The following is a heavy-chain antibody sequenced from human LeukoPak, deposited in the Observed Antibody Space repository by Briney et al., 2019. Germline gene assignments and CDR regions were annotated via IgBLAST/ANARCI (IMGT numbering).Heavy chain of an antibody. CDR3: ARGVVVPSY. CDR2: ISYDGSNK. D-gene: IGHD2-2*01. CDR1: GFTFSSYA. J-gene: IGHJ4*02. Sequence: HPGRSLRLSCAASGFTFSSYAMHWVRQAPGKGLEWVAVISYDGSNKYYADSVKGRFTISRDNSKNTLYLQMNSLRAEDTAVYHCARGVVVPSYWGQGTLVTVSS. V-gene: IGHV3-30-3*01.